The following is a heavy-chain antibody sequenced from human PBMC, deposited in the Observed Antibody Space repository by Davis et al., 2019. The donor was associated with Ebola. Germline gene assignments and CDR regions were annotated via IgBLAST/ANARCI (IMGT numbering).Heavy chain of an antibody. CDR3: ARDRVCSGATCYAYFDF. D-gene: IGHD2-15*01. CDR1: AHTFTGDY. CDR2: INPNSGDT. J-gene: IGHJ4*02. V-gene: IGHV1-2*04. Sequence: AASATLFCNASAHTFTGDYIHCVRQAPGQGLEWMGWINPNSGDTKYSQKFPGWVTMTTDTPISTTYMELNRLTSDDTAVYYWARDRVCSGATCYAYFDFWGQGTLVTVSS.